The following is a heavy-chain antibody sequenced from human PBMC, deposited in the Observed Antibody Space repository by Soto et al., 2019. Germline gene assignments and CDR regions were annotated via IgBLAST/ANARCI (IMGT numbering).Heavy chain of an antibody. CDR3: ARAPATPFYDSSGSWFDP. D-gene: IGHD3-22*01. V-gene: IGHV1-69*13. CDR1: GGTFSSYA. CDR2: IIPIFGTA. J-gene: IGHJ5*02. Sequence: SVKVSCKASGGTFSSYAISWVRQAPGQGLEWMGGIIPIFGTANYAQKFQGRVTITADESTSTAYMELSSLRSEDTAVYYCARAPATPFYDSSGSWFDPWGQGTLVTVSS.